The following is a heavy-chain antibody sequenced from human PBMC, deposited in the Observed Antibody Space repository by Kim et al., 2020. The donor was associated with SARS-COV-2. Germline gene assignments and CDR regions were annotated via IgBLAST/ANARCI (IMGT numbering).Heavy chain of an antibody. Sequence: SVKVSCKASGYSFTNFGMNWVRQAPGQGLEWMGWISAYNGDTNYAEKSRGRVTMTTDTSTSTAYLELRSLRSDDTAVYYCARGSRTTGYDYWGQGNLVTVSS. CDR3: ARGSRTTGYDY. D-gene: IGHD3-9*01. V-gene: IGHV1-18*01. CDR2: ISAYNGDT. J-gene: IGHJ4*02. CDR1: GYSFTNFG.